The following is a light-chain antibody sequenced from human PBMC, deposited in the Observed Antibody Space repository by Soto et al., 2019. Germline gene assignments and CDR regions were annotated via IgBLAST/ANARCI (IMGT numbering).Light chain of an antibody. CDR1: QSVRNNY. CDR2: DAS. J-gene: IGKJ4*01. Sequence: EIVLTQSPDTLSLSPGERATLSCRASQSVRNNYLAWYQQKPGQAPRFLIYDASSRATGIPDRFSGSGSGTDFTLTIIRLEPEDFAVYYCQQYGSTPLTFGGGTKVDIK. V-gene: IGKV3-20*01. CDR3: QQYGSTPLT.